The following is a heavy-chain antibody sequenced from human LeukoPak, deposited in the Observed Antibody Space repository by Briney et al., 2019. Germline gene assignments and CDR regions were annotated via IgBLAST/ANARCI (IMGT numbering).Heavy chain of an antibody. D-gene: IGHD3-22*01. CDR3: ARAATYYYDSSGYRDWGGESGYGMDV. CDR1: GGSISSGGYY. CDR2: IYYSGST. Sequence: SETLSLTCTVSGGSISSGGYYWSWIRQHPGKGLEWIGYIYYSGSTYYNPSLKSRVTISVDTSKNQFSLKLSSVTAADTAVYYCARAATYYYDSSGYRDWGGESGYGMDVWGQGTTVTVSS. V-gene: IGHV4-31*03. J-gene: IGHJ6*02.